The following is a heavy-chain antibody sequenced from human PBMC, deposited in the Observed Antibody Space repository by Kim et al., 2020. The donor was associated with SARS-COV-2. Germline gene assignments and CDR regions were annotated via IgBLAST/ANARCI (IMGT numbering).Heavy chain of an antibody. CDR2: IYWDDDK. CDR1: GFSLSTSGVG. J-gene: IGHJ5*02. D-gene: IGHD3-10*01. Sequence: SGPTLVNPTQTLTLTCTFSGFSLSTSGVGVGWIRQPPGKALEWLALIYWDDDKRYSPSLKSRLTITKDTSKNQVVLTMTNMDPVDTATYYCARVYGSGSYDNWFDPWGQGTLVTVSS. V-gene: IGHV2-5*02. CDR3: ARVYGSGSYDNWFDP.